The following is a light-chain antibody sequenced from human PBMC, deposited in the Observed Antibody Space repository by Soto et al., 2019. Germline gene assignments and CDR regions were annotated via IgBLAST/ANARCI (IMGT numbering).Light chain of an antibody. CDR1: NIESKT. CDR3: QVWDSSSDHPGVV. V-gene: IGLV3-21*02. CDR2: DDD. Sequence: SYELTQPPSVSVAPGQTARITCAGNNIESKTVHWYQQKPGQAPVLVVYDDDDRPSGIPERFSGSNSGTTSTLTFYKVEAGDESDFYCQVWDSSSDHPGVVFGGGTKLTVL. J-gene: IGLJ2*01.